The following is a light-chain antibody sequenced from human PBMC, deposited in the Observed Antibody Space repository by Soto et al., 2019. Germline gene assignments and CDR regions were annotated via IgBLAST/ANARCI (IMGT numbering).Light chain of an antibody. J-gene: IGLJ2*01. V-gene: IGLV2-14*01. CDR3: SSYTSSSTVV. CDR1: NSDIGGYNY. CDR2: EVS. Sequence: QSALTQPASVSGSPGQSVTISCTGSNSDIGGYNYVSWYQQHPGKAPKLMIYEVSNRPSGVSSRFSGSKSGNTASLTISGLQAEDEADYYCSSYTSSSTVVFGGGTKLTVL.